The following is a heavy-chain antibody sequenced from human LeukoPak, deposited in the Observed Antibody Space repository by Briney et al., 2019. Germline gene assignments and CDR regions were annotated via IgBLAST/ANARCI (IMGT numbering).Heavy chain of an antibody. CDR3: ARRSNYYGSGSYWDYYYYMDV. D-gene: IGHD3-10*01. CDR2: TYSSGRT. V-gene: IGHV4-59*12. J-gene: IGHJ6*03. Sequence: KPSETLSLTCIVSGGSTSSNYWSWIRQPPGKGLEWIGNTYSSGRTNYNPSLKSRVTISVDTSKNQFSLKLSSVTAADTAVYYCARRSNYYGSGSYWDYYYYMDVWGKGTTVTISS. CDR1: GGSTSSNY.